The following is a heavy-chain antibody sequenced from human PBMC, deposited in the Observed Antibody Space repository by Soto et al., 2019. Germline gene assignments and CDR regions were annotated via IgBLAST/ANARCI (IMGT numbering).Heavy chain of an antibody. CDR3: ARAWGYAADI. D-gene: IGHD5-18*01. CDR1: GGSFSGYY. CDR2: INHSGST. V-gene: IGHV4-34*01. J-gene: IGHJ3*02. Sequence: QVQLQQWGAGLLKPSETLSLTCAVYGGSFSGYYWSWIRQPPGKGLEWIGEINHSGSTNYNPSLKSRVTISVDTSKNQFSLKLSSVTAADTAVYYCARAWGYAADIWGQGTMVTVSS.